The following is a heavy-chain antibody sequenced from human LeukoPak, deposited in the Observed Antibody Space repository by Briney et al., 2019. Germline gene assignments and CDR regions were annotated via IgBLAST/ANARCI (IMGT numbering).Heavy chain of an antibody. V-gene: IGHV1-8*01. J-gene: IGHJ6*03. CDR3: ARGGGGSYDYYYYMDV. CDR2: MNPNSGNT. Sequence: ASVKVSCKASGYTFTSYDINWVRQATGQGLEWMGWMNPNSGNTGYAQKFQGRVTMTRNTSISTAYMELSSLRPEDTAVYYCARGGGGSYDYYYYMDVWGKGTTVTVSS. CDR1: GYTFTSYD. D-gene: IGHD1-26*01.